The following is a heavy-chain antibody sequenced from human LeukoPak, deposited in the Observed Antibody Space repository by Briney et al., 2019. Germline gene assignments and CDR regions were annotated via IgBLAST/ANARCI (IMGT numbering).Heavy chain of an antibody. Sequence: GGSLRLSCATSGFIFSNYAIHWVRQAPGKGLEWVAVISFDGNNKYYADSVKGRFTISRDNSKNTLYLQMNSLRPEDTAVYYCARPLYNYGLSYFDYWGQGTLVTVSS. CDR3: ARPLYNYGLSYFDY. CDR2: ISFDGNNK. CDR1: GFIFSNYA. D-gene: IGHD5-18*01. V-gene: IGHV3-30-3*01. J-gene: IGHJ4*02.